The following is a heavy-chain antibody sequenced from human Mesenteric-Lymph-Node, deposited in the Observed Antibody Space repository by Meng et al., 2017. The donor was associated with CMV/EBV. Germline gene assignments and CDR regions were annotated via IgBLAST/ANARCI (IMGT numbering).Heavy chain of an antibody. CDR3: ASIHCSGGSCYDY. CDR1: GYIFTSYG. V-gene: IGHV1-18*01. D-gene: IGHD2-15*01. Sequence: ASVKVSCKASGYIFTSYGINWVRQAPGQGLEWMGWISAYNGNTNYAQKLQGRVTMTTDTSTSTAYMELRSLRSDDTAVYYCASIHCSGGSCYDYWGQGTLVTVSS. J-gene: IGHJ4*02. CDR2: ISAYNGNT.